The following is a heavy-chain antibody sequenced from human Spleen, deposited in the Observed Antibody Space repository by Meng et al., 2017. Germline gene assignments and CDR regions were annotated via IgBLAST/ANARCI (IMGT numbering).Heavy chain of an antibody. CDR3: AHRRHRNGNNYGFDY. D-gene: IGHD5-24*01. V-gene: IGHV2-5*02. CDR1: GFSLTTSGVS. Sequence: QIPLNASGPTPVNPHQTLTLTCTFSGFSLTTSGVSVGWICQPPGKALEWLALLYWDDDKRYSPSLRSRLTVTKDTSKNQVVLTMTNMDPVDTATYYCAHRRHRNGNNYGFDYWSQGTLVTVSS. J-gene: IGHJ4*02. CDR2: LYWDDDK.